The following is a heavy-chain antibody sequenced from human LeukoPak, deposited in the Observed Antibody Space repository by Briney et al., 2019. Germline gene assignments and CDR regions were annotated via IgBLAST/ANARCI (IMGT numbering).Heavy chain of an antibody. D-gene: IGHD1-26*01. CDR2: ISSSSSYI. CDR1: GFTFSSYS. Sequence: GGSLRLSCAASGFTFSSYSMNWVRQAPGKGPEWVSSISSSSSYIYYADSVKGRFTISRDNAKNSLYLQMNSLRAEDTAVYYCARGGVVGATTIDYWGQGTLVTVSS. V-gene: IGHV3-21*01. CDR3: ARGGVVGATTIDY. J-gene: IGHJ4*02.